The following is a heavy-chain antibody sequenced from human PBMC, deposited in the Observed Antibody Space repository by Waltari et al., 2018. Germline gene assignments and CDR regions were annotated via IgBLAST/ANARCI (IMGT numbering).Heavy chain of an antibody. Sequence: QVQLVQSGAEVKKPGSSVKVSCKASGGTFSSYAISWVRQAPGQGIEWMGRIIPSCGTANYAHKFQGRVRITADKATSTAYMELSSLRSEDTAVYDCAREGGVTTYYYYGMDVWGRGTLVTVSS. CDR1: GGTFSSYA. D-gene: IGHD4-17*01. J-gene: IGHJ6*02. CDR3: AREGGVTTYYYYGMDV. CDR2: IIPSCGTA. V-gene: IGHV1-69*08.